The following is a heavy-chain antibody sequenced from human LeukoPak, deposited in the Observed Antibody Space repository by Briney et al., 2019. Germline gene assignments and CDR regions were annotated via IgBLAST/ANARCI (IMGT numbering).Heavy chain of an antibody. J-gene: IGHJ4*02. CDR3: ARARSPFLGYCSSTSCEGQYYFDY. CDR1: GYSISSGYY. D-gene: IGHD2-2*01. Sequence: PSETLSLTCAVSGYSISSGYYWGWIRPSPGKGLEWIGNIYHSGSTYKNPSLKSRVTISVDTSKNQFSLKLSSVTAADTAVYYCARARSPFLGYCSSTSCEGQYYFDYWGQGTLVTVSS. V-gene: IGHV4-38-2*01. CDR2: IYHSGST.